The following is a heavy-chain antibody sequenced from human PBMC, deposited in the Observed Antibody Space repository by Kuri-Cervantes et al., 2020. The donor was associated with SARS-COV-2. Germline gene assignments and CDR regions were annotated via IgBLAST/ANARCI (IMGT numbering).Heavy chain of an antibody. D-gene: IGHD6-19*01. CDR2: IKQDGSEK. Sequence: GESLKISCAASGFTFSSYWMSWVRQAPGKGLEWVANIKQDGSEKYYVDSVKGRFTISRDNAKDSLYLQMNSLRAEDTAVYYCARGIAVAGAKYFDYWGQGTLVTVSS. CDR3: ARGIAVAGAKYFDY. J-gene: IGHJ4*02. CDR1: GFTFSSYW. V-gene: IGHV3-7*04.